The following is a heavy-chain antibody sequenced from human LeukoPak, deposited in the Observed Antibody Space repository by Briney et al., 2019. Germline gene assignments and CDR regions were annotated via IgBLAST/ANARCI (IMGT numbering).Heavy chain of an antibody. J-gene: IGHJ4*02. D-gene: IGHD1-26*01. CDR2: IYYSGST. CDR1: GGSISSYY. CDR3: ARRSGSYDFDY. V-gene: IGHV4-59*08. Sequence: PSETLSLTCTVSGGSISSYYWSWIRQPPGKGLEWIGHIYYSGSTHYNPSLKSRVTISVDTSKNQFSLKLSSVTAADTAVYYCARRSGSYDFDYWGQGTLVTVSS.